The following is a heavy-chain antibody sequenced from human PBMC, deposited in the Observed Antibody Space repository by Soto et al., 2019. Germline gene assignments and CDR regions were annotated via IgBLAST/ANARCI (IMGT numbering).Heavy chain of an antibody. D-gene: IGHD3-10*01. CDR1: GYTFTGYT. CDR3: ARGDTMVRGVIIDYFDY. V-gene: IGHV1-3*04. J-gene: IGHJ4*02. Sequence: QVQLVQSGAEGKKPGASVKVSCKASGYTFTGYTLHWVRQAPGQRLEWMGWINTGNGNTKYSQKFQGRVTVTRDTSASTAYMELSSLRSEDTAVYYCARGDTMVRGVIIDYFDYWGQGTLVTVSS. CDR2: INTGNGNT.